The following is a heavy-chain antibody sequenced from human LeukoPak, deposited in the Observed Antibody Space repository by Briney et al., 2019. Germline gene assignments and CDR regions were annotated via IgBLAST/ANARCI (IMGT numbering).Heavy chain of an antibody. CDR3: AKAAYDSSGSWYYFDY. V-gene: IGHV3-30*02. J-gene: IGHJ4*02. CDR2: IHYDGRNQ. CDR1: GFNFRGYG. D-gene: IGHD3-22*01. Sequence: PGGSLRLSCAASGFNFRGYGMHWVRQAPGKGLEWVTFIHYDGRNQYYADSVKGRFTISRDNSKNTLYLQMNSLRPEDTAVYYRAKAAYDSSGSWYYFDYWGQGTLVTVSS.